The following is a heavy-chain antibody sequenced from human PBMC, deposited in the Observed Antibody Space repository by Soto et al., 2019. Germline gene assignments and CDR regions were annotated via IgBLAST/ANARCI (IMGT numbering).Heavy chain of an antibody. CDR3: TRDVDFGEENV. CDR1: GGSVSGRSYY. D-gene: IGHD4-17*01. J-gene: IGHJ6*02. CDR2: IDFSGST. V-gene: IGHV4-61*01. Sequence: QVQLQESGPGRVKPSEPLSLTCTVSGGSVSGRSYYWNWIRQPPGKGLEWIGYIDFSGSTNYNPSLKRRVTMSIDTSKNQSALKLCSVTAADTAVYFCTRDVDFGEENVWGQGTTVTVTS.